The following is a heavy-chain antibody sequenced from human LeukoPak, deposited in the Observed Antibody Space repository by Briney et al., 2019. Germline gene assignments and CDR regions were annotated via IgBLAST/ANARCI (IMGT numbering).Heavy chain of an antibody. D-gene: IGHD3-10*01. CDR3: ARVTAYYYGSGSHLVLDY. CDR1: GGSISSYY. V-gene: IGHV4-59*08. CDR2: IYYSGST. Sequence: PSETLSLTCTVSGGSISSYYWSWIRQPPGKGLEWIGYIYYSGSTNYNPSLKSRVTISVDTSKNQFSLKLSSVTAADTAVYYCARVTAYYYGSGSHLVLDYWGQGTLVTVSS. J-gene: IGHJ4*02.